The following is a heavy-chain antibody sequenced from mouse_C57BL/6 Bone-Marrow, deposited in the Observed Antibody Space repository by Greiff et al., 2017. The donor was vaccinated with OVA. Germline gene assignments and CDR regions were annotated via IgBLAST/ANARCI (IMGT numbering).Heavy chain of an antibody. CDR2: IDPETGGT. V-gene: IGHV1-15*01. CDR3: ARSLTGTDY. Sequence: QVQLQQSGAELVRPGASVTLSCKASGYTFTDYEMHWVKQTPVHGLEWIGAIDPETGGTAYNQKFKGKAILTADKSSSTAYMELRSLTSEDSAVYYCARSLTGTDYWGQGTTLTVSS. D-gene: IGHD4-1*01. CDR1: GYTFTDYE. J-gene: IGHJ2*01.